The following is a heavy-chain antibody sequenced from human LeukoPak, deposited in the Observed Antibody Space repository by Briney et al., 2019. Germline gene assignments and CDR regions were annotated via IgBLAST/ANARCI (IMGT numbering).Heavy chain of an antibody. CDR3: ARDKTHSYGRYFDP. J-gene: IGHJ5*02. CDR2: ISNGRT. D-gene: IGHD5-18*01. Sequence: PSETLSLTCSVSGGSISTYYWNWIRQTPGKGREWIGHISNGRTDYNPSLKSRVTISVDTSKNQLSLKLTSVTAADTAVYYCARDKTHSYGRYFDPWGQGALVIVSS. V-gene: IGHV4-59*01. CDR1: GGSISTYY.